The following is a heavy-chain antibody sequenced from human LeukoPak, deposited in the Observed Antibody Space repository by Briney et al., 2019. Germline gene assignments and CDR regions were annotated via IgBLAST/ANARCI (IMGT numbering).Heavy chain of an antibody. CDR1: GFTFSGYA. D-gene: IGHD3-22*01. CDR2: ITGSGGST. Sequence: PGGSLRLSCAASGFTFSGYAMNWVRQAPGKGLEWVSAITGSGGSTYYADSVKGRFTISRDNSKNTLFLQANSLRAEDTAVYYCAKDFHASSGYYLDYWGQGTLVTVSS. V-gene: IGHV3-23*01. CDR3: AKDFHASSGYYLDY. J-gene: IGHJ4*02.